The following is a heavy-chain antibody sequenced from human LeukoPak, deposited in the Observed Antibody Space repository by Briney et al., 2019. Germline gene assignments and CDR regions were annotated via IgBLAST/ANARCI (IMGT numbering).Heavy chain of an antibody. CDR3: VRSFWGYYFDY. J-gene: IGHJ4*02. D-gene: IGHD3-16*01. Sequence: SETLSLTCTVSGGSISSYYWNWIRQPPGKGLEWIGYIYHSGSTNFNPSLKSRVTISVDTSKDQFSLNLSSVTAADTAVYYCVRSFWGYYFDYWGQGILVTVSS. V-gene: IGHV4-59*01. CDR2: IYHSGST. CDR1: GGSISSYY.